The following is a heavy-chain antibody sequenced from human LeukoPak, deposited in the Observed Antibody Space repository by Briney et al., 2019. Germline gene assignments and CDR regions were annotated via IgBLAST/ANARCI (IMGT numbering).Heavy chain of an antibody. J-gene: IGHJ4*02. D-gene: IGHD2-15*01. CDR1: GFTFSSYG. CDR3: AKDDCGGSCYLDY. V-gene: IGHV3-30*18. CDR2: ISYDGSNK. Sequence: GGSLRLSCAAYGFTFSSYGMHWVRQAPGKGLEWVAVISYDGSNKYYADSVKGRFTISRDNSKNTLYLQMNSLRAEDTAVYYCAKDDCGGSCYLDYWGQGTLVTVSS.